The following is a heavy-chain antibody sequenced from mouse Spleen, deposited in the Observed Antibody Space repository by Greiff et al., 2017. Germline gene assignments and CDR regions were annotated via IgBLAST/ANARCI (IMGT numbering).Heavy chain of an antibody. Sequence: QVQLQQSGPGLVQPSQSLSITCTVSGFSLTSYGVHWVRQSPGKGLEWLGVIWSGGSTDYNAAFISRLSISKDNSKSQVFFKMNSLQADDTAIYYCASYDGYYLAWFAYWGQGTLVTVSA. V-gene: IGHV2-2*01. D-gene: IGHD2-3*01. CDR1: GFSLTSYG. CDR2: IWSGGST. CDR3: ASYDGYYLAWFAY. J-gene: IGHJ3*01.